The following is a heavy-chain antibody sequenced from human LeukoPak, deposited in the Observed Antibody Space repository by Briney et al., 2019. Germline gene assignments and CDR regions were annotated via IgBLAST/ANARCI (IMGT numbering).Heavy chain of an antibody. V-gene: IGHV4-59*11. D-gene: IGHD5-18*01. J-gene: IGHJ4*02. Sequence: SETLSLACAVSGASMNTHYWSWIRQPPGKGREWFGYMLDTVTTKDNPSLKSRFTLSADTSKNQFSLRLTSVTAADTAVYYCATIKRGNIFGYFDFWGQGIPVTVSS. CDR1: GASMNTHY. CDR2: MLDTVTT. CDR3: ATIKRGNIFGYFDF.